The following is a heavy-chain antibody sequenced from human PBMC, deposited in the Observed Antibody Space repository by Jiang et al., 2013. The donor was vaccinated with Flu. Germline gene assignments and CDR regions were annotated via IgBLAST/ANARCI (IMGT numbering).Heavy chain of an antibody. CDR2: TYYRSKWYN. CDR3: ASQARWFGEFKNWFDP. CDR1: GDSVSSNSAA. D-gene: IGHD3-10*01. Sequence: GPGLVKPSQTLSLTCAISGDSVSSNSAAWNWIRQSPSRGLEWLGRTYYRSKWYNDYAVSVKSRITINPDTSKNQFSLQLNSVTPEDTAVYYCASQARWFGEFKNWFDPWGQGTLVTVSS. J-gene: IGHJ5*02. V-gene: IGHV6-1*01.